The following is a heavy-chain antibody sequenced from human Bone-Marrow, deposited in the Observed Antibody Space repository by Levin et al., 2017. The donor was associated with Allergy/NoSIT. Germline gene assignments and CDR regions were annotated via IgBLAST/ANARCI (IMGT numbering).Heavy chain of an antibody. CDR1: GCSISTGGFH. CDR2: IYYSGNT. D-gene: IGHD5-24*01. V-gene: IGHV4-31*03. CDR3: AREDGYVFDY. Sequence: SCSLSGCSISTGGFHWSWVRQRPGKGLEWIGYIYYSGNTYYNPSLQSRLSISIDTSKNQFSLRLTSVTAADTAVYYCAREDGYVFDYWGQGTLVTVSS. J-gene: IGHJ4*02.